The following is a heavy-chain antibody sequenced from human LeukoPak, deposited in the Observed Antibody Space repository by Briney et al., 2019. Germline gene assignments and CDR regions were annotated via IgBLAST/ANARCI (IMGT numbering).Heavy chain of an antibody. Sequence: PGGSLRLSCAASGFTFSSYSMTCVRQAPGKRLEWVSTISSGGTDTYYADSVKGRFTISRDNSKNTLYLQMNTLRVEDTAVYYCTRDLMDYDLSTGLHHYYMDVWGQGTTVTVSS. CDR1: GFTFSSYS. J-gene: IGHJ6*02. CDR2: ISSGGTDT. D-gene: IGHD3-9*01. V-gene: IGHV3-23*01. CDR3: TRDLMDYDLSTGLHHYYMDV.